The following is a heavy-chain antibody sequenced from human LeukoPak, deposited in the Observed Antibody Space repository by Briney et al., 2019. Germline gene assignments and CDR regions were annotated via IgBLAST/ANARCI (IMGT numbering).Heavy chain of an antibody. V-gene: IGHV3-30*03. Sequence: TGGSLRLSCAPCGFTFSRHGMHWVRQAPGKGLEWVARISNDWRRKYYAHTVEDRYNISRDNSKKTLYLQMDSLRAEDTAVYYCERDRAWNYFDYWGQGTLVTVYS. D-gene: IGHD3-10*01. CDR3: ERDRAWNYFDY. J-gene: IGHJ4*02. CDR1: GFTFSRHG. CDR2: ISNDWRRK.